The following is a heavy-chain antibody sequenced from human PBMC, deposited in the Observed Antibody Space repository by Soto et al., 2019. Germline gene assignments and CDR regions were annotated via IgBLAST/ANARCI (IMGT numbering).Heavy chain of an antibody. CDR2: INAGNGNT. CDR3: ARDVRTAAAGHYYYYYGMDV. D-gene: IGHD6-13*01. J-gene: IGHJ6*02. Sequence: ASVKVSCKASGYTFTSYAMHWVRQAPGQRLEWMGWINAGNGNTKYSQKFQGRVTITRDTSASTAYMELSSLRSEDTAVYYCARDVRTAAAGHYYYYYGMDVWGQGTTVTVSS. V-gene: IGHV1-3*01. CDR1: GYTFTSYA.